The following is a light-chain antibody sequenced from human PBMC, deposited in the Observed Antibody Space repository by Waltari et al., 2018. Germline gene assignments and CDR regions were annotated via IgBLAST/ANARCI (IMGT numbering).Light chain of an antibody. CDR1: QSVTSN. V-gene: IGKV3-15*01. CDR2: EAS. CDR3: QQYNRWPPIT. Sequence: EIVMTQPPATLSVSPGERATLSCRASQSVTSNLAWYQQKPGQAPRLLIYEASTRATGIPARFSGSGSGTEFTLTISSLQSEDFAVYYCQQYNRWPPITFGQGTRLEIK. J-gene: IGKJ5*01.